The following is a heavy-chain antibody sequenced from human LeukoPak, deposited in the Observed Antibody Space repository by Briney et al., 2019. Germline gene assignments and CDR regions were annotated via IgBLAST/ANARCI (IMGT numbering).Heavy chain of an antibody. J-gene: IGHJ4*02. CDR2: IKSKTDGGTT. CDR1: GFTFINAW. D-gene: IGHD1-26*01. Sequence: GGSLRLSCAASGFTFINAWMSWVRQAPGKGLEWVGRIKSKTDGGTTDYAAPVKGRFTISRDDSKNTLYLQMNSLKTEDTAVYYCTTRGGSFSTFDYWGQGTLVTVSS. V-gene: IGHV3-15*01. CDR3: TTRGGSFSTFDY.